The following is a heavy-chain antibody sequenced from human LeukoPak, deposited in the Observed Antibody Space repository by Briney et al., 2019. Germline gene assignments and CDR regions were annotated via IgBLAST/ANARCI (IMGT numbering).Heavy chain of an antibody. Sequence: PGRSLRLSCAASGFTFSSYGMHWVLQAPGKGLEWVAVISYDGSNKYYADSVKGRFTISRDNSKNTLYLQMNSLRAEDTAVYYCAKVPHGDYAVDYWGQGTLVTVSS. CDR3: AKVPHGDYAVDY. V-gene: IGHV3-30*18. CDR1: GFTFSSYG. J-gene: IGHJ4*02. D-gene: IGHD4-17*01. CDR2: ISYDGSNK.